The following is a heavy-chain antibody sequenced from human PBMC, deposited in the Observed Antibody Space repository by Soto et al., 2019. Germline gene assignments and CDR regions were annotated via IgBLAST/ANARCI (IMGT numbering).Heavy chain of an antibody. V-gene: IGHV3-30-3*01. CDR1: GFAFSSYA. Sequence: QVQLVESGGGVLQPGRSLRLSCAASGFAFSSYAVHWVRQAPGKGLEWVAVISYDGSNKYYADSVKGRFTISRDNSKNTLYLQMNSLRPEDTAVYYCARDPESDYYYYYGMDVWGQGTTVTVSS. CDR3: ARDPESDYYYYYGMDV. J-gene: IGHJ6*02. CDR2: ISYDGSNK.